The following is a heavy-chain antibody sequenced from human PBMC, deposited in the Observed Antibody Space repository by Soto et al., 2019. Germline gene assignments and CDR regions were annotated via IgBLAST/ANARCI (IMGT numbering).Heavy chain of an antibody. CDR1: GFALSPYW. J-gene: IGHJ4*02. Sequence: PGGSLRLSCEASGFALSPYWMSWVRQAPGKGLEWVASINQGGSVKHYVDSVRGRFSISRDNAKNSLLLQMNSLSAEDTAVYYCARLTEAVTTFVYWGQGTPVTVSS. CDR2: INQGGSVK. D-gene: IGHD1-1*01. CDR3: ARLTEAVTTFVY. V-gene: IGHV3-7*03.